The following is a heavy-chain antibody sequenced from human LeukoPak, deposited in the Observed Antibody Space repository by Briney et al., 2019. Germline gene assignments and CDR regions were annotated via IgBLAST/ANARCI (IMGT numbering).Heavy chain of an antibody. D-gene: IGHD1-26*01. J-gene: IGHJ4*02. CDR2: ISYDGSNK. CDR1: GFTFSSYG. CDR3: ARGGGSFNFDY. V-gene: IGHV3-30*03. Sequence: PGRSLRLSCAASGFTFSSYGMHWVRQAPGKGLEWVAVISYDGSNKYYADSVKGRFTISRDNSKNTLYLQMNSLRAEDTAVYHCARGGGSFNFDYWGQGALVTVSS.